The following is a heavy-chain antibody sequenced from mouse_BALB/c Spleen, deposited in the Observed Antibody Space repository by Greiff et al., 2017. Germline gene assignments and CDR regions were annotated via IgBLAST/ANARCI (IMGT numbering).Heavy chain of an antibody. V-gene: IGHV5-6-5*01. CDR2: ISSGGST. CDR3: ARGDYGSSYGFAY. CDR1: GFTFSSYA. D-gene: IGHD1-1*01. J-gene: IGHJ3*01. Sequence: EVNLVESGGGLVQPGGSLKLSCAASGFTFSSYAMSWVRQTPEKRLEWVASISSGGSTYYPDSVKGRFTISRDNARNILYLQMSSLRSEDTAMYYCARGDYGSSYGFAYWGQGTLVTVSA.